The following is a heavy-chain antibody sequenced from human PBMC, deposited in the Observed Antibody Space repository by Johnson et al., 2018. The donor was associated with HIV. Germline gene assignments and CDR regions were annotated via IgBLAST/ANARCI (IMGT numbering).Heavy chain of an antibody. CDR3: ARQAAAGAFDI. J-gene: IGHJ3*02. Sequence: QVQLVESGGGVVQPGRSLRLSCAASGFTFSSYAMHWVRQAPGKGLEWVAVISYDGSNKYYADSVKGRFTISRDNSKNTLYLQMNSLRAEDTAVYYCARQAAAGAFDIWGQGTMVTGSS. D-gene: IGHD6-13*01. CDR2: ISYDGSNK. CDR1: GFTFSSYA. V-gene: IGHV3-30*04.